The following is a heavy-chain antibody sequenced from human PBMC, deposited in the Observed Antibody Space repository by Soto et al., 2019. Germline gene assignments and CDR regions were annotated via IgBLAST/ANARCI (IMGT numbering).Heavy chain of an antibody. CDR2: INHSGST. CDR1: GGSFSGYY. D-gene: IGHD3-10*01. V-gene: IGHV4-34*01. J-gene: IGHJ3*02. Sequence: QVHLRQWGAGLLKPSETLSLTCAVYGGSFSGYYWSWIRQPPGKGMEWIGEINHSGSTKYNPSLKSRVTISVDTSKNQFYLKLSAVTAAETAVYYCARGGYYARYAFDIWGQGTMVTVSS. CDR3: ARGGYYARYAFDI.